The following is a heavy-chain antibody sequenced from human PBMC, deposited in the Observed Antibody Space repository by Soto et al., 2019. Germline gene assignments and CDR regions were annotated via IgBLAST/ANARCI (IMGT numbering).Heavy chain of an antibody. D-gene: IGHD3-10*01. Sequence: EVQLVESGGGLVQPGGSLRLSCAASEFTFSGRSVHGARQAPGKGLVWVSGIDKVGTDSTYADSVKGRFTSSRYNAKNTVYLQMNSLSVEDTAVYYCARGWFGPDVWGKGTTVTVSS. CDR2: IDKVGTDS. CDR3: ARGWFGPDV. J-gene: IGHJ6*03. CDR1: EFTFSGRS. V-gene: IGHV3-74*01.